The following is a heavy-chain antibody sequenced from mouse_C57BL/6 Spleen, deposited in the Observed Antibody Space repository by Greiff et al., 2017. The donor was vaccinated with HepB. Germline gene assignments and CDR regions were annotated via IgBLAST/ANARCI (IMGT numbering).Heavy chain of an antibody. CDR3: ARGRGSSEGYFDY. CDR2: INYDGSST. CDR1: GFTFSDYY. D-gene: IGHD1-1*01. Sequence: EVKLVESEGGLVQPGSSMKLSCTASGFTFSDYYMAWVRQVPEKGLEWVANINYDGSSTYYLDSLKSRFIISRDNAKNILYLQMSSMKSEDTATYYCARGRGSSEGYFDYWGQGTTLTVSS. J-gene: IGHJ2*01. V-gene: IGHV5-16*01.